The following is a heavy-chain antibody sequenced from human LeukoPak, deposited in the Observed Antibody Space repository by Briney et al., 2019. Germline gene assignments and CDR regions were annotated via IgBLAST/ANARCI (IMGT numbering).Heavy chain of an antibody. CDR2: ISSSSSYI. CDR1: GFTFSSYS. CDR3: ARVGLGDYGDYAGYYYYYMDV. D-gene: IGHD4-17*01. J-gene: IGHJ6*03. Sequence: GGSLRLSCAASGFTFSSYSMNWVRQAPGKGLEWVSSISSSSSYIYYADSVKGRFTISRDNAKNSLYLQMNSLRGEDTAVYYCARVGLGDYGDYAGYYYYYMDVWGKGTTVTISS. V-gene: IGHV3-21*06.